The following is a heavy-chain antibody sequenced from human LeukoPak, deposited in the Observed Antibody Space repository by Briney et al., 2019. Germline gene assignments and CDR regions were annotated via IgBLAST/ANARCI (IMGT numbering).Heavy chain of an antibody. J-gene: IGHJ6*03. CDR1: GYTFTSYD. CDR3: ARQTQGLTYYDFWSGYYRDYYYYYMDV. D-gene: IGHD3-3*01. Sequence: ASVKVSCKASGYTFTSYDINWVRQATGQGLEWMGWMNPNSGNTGYAQKFQGRVTITRNTSISTAYMELSSLRSEDTAVYYCARQTQGLTYYDFWSGYYRDYYYYYMDVWGKGTTVTVSS. CDR2: MNPNSGNT. V-gene: IGHV1-8*03.